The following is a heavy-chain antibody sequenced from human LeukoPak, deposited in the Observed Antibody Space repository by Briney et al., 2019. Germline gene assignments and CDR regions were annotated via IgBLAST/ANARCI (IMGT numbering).Heavy chain of an antibody. Sequence: GGSLRLSCAASGFTFSSYSMNWVRQAPGKGLEWVSYISSSSSTIYYADSVKGRFTISRDNAKNSLYLQMNSLKTEDTAVYYCTTDRTYYDFWSGYWSRLRDFDYWGQGTLVTVSS. CDR2: ISSSSSTI. CDR1: GFTFSSYS. D-gene: IGHD3-3*01. V-gene: IGHV3-48*04. CDR3: TTDRTYYDFWSGYWSRLRDFDY. J-gene: IGHJ4*02.